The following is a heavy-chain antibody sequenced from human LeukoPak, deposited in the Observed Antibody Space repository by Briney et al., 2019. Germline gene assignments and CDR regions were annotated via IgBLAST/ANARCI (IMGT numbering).Heavy chain of an antibody. CDR1: GGSISSGGYY. CDR2: IYYSGST. CDR3: ATAGDWNDVPH. J-gene: IGHJ4*02. D-gene: IGHD1-1*01. Sequence: PSETLSLTCTVSGGSISSGGYYWSWIRQHPGKGLEWIGYIYYSGSTYYNPSLKSRVTISVDTSKNQFSLRLSSVTAADTAVYYCATAGDWNDVPHWGQGTLVTVSS. V-gene: IGHV4-31*03.